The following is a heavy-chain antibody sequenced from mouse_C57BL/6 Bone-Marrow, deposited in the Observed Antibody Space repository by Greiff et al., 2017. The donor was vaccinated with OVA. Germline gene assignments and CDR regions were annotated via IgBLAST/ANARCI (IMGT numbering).Heavy chain of an antibody. CDR1: GYAFTNYL. J-gene: IGHJ2*01. V-gene: IGHV1-54*01. D-gene: IGHD2-3*01. CDR3: ARWIYDGYSYYFDY. CDR2: INPGSGGT. Sequence: VQLQQSGAELVRPGTSVKVSCKASGYAFTNYLIEWVKQRPGQGLEWIGVINPGSGGTNYNEKFKGKATLTADKSSSTAYMQLSSLTSEDSAVYFCARWIYDGYSYYFDYWGQGTTLTVSS.